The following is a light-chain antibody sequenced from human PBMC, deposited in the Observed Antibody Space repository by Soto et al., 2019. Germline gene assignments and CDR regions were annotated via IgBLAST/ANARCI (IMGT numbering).Light chain of an antibody. Sequence: QAVVTQEPSLTVSPGGTVTLTCASSTGAVTSGYYANWFQQKPGQAPRALISSTSNKHSWTLARFSGSLLGGKAALTLSGVQPEDEAEYYCLLFDRDAWVFGGGTKLTVL. CDR1: TGAVTSGYY. CDR2: STS. CDR3: LLFDRDAWV. V-gene: IGLV7-43*01. J-gene: IGLJ3*02.